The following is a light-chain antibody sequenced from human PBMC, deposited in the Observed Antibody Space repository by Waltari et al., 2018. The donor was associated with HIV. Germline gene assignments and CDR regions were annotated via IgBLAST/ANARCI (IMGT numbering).Light chain of an antibody. J-gene: IGLJ3*02. CDR3: ESADDSGDHWV. CDR1: ALPKQF. CDR2: KDD. Sequence: SYELTQPPSVSVSPGQTARITCSGDALPKQFAYWYQQKAGQAPLMVMYKDDKRPSGIPDRCSGSMSGTTVTLIISGVQPEDEADYYCESADDSGDHWVFGGGTKLSVL. V-gene: IGLV3-25*03.